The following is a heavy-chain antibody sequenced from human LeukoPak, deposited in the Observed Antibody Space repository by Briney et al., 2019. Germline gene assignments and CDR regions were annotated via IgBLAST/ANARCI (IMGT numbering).Heavy chain of an antibody. D-gene: IGHD2-15*01. CDR1: GFNITNYA. Sequence: GRSLRLSCPASGFNITNYAMHWVRQAPGKGLEWVAVISYDGDNKYYADSVKGRFTIFRDNSKDTLFLQMHILRTEDTAVYYCARAPRLYCSGGTCCHIDFWGQGALVTVSS. J-gene: IGHJ4*02. V-gene: IGHV3-30-3*01. CDR2: ISYDGDNK. CDR3: ARAPRLYCSGGTCCHIDF.